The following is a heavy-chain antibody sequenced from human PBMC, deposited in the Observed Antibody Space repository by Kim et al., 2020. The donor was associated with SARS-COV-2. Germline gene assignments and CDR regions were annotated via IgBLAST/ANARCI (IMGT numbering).Heavy chain of an antibody. D-gene: IGHD3-10*01. CDR2: FDPEDGET. CDR3: ATGLRITMVRATGGLDY. CDR1: GYTLTELS. J-gene: IGHJ4*02. V-gene: IGHV1-24*01. Sequence: ASVKVSCKVSGYTLTELSMHWVRQAPGKGLEWMGGFDPEDGETIYAQKFQGRVTMTEDTSTDTAYMELSSLRSEDTAVYYCATGLRITMVRATGGLDYWGQGTLVTVSS.